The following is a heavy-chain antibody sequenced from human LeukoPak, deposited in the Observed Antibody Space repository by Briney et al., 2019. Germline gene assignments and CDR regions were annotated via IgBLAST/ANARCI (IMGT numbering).Heavy chain of an antibody. D-gene: IGHD3-22*01. Sequence: ASVKVSCKASGYTFTGYYMHWVRQAPGQGLEWMGWINPNSGGTNYAQKFQGRVTMTRDTSISTAYMELSRLRSDDTAVYYCVRAAIPTYYYDSSGYGNFDYWGQGTLVTVSS. J-gene: IGHJ4*02. CDR2: INPNSGGT. V-gene: IGHV1-2*02. CDR3: VRAAIPTYYYDSSGYGNFDY. CDR1: GYTFTGYY.